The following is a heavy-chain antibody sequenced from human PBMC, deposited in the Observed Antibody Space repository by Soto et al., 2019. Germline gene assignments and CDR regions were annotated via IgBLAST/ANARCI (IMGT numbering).Heavy chain of an antibody. CDR3: ASYIPGVRYYGMDV. CDR2: IGESGTPT. J-gene: IGHJ6*02. Sequence: EVQLLESGGGLVQPGGSLRLSCAASGFTFSSYAMKWVRQAPGKGLEWVSLIGESGTPTYYADSVKGRFTISRDNSGNTLFLEMYSLRVEDTAVYYCASYIPGVRYYGMDVWGQGTTVTVSS. V-gene: IGHV3-23*01. D-gene: IGHD1-26*01. CDR1: GFTFSSYA.